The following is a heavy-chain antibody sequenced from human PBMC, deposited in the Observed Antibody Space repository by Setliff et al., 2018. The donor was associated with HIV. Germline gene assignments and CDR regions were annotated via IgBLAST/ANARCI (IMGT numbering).Heavy chain of an antibody. CDR2: IDNNGGSR. CDR1: GFTFSNYW. D-gene: IGHD6-6*01. J-gene: IGHJ3*01. CDR3: ARDRGQLVLGSLDL. Sequence: GGSLRLSCAASGFTFSNYWMHWVRQAPGKGLEWVSRIDNNGGSRGYADSVQGRFTISRDNAKNALYLQMNRLRAEDTAVYYCARDRGQLVLGSLDLWGQGTMVTVSS. V-gene: IGHV3-74*01.